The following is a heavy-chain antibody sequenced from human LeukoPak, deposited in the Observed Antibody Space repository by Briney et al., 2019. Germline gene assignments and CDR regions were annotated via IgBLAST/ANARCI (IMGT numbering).Heavy chain of an antibody. CDR2: IYYSGST. V-gene: IGHV4-39*01. Sequence: PSETLSLTCTVSGGSISSSSYYWGWIRQPPGKGLEWIGSIYYSGSTYYNPSLKSRVTISVDTSKNQFSLKLSSVTAADTAVYYCARRRGGYRYETFFDYWGQGTLVTVSS. J-gene: IGHJ4*02. CDR3: ARRRGGYRYETFFDY. CDR1: GGSISSSSYY. D-gene: IGHD3-16*02.